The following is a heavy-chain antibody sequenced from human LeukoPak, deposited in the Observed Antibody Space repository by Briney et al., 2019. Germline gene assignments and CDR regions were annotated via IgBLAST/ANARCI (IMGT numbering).Heavy chain of an antibody. CDR2: IRYDGSNK. J-gene: IGHJ4*02. Sequence: GGSLRLSCAASGFTFSSYGMHWVRQAPGKGLEWVAFIRYDGSNKYYADSVKGRFTISRDNSKNTLYLQMNSLRAEDTAVYYCAKDYYDSSGYYYVPSFDYWGQGTLVTVSS. CDR3: AKDYYDSSGYYYVPSFDY. V-gene: IGHV3-30*02. CDR1: GFTFSSYG. D-gene: IGHD3-22*01.